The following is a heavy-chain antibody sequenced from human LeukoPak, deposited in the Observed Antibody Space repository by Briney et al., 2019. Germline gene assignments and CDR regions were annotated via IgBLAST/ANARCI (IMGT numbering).Heavy chain of an antibody. Sequence: PGGSLRLSCAASGFTFNSYGMHWVRQAPGKGLEWVAFIRYDGSKSYFADSVKGRFALSRDNSKNTLYLQMSSLRPEDTAVYFCAKGGGSGSYFAFDIWGQGTMVTVSS. D-gene: IGHD1-26*01. CDR1: GFTFNSYG. CDR2: IRYDGSKS. V-gene: IGHV3-30*02. CDR3: AKGGGSGSYFAFDI. J-gene: IGHJ3*02.